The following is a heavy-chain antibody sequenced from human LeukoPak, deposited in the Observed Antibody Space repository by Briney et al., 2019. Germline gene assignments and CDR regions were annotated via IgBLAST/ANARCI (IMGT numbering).Heavy chain of an antibody. CDR1: GGSITSYH. J-gene: IGHJ5*02. V-gene: IGHV3-11*01. CDR2: ISSSGSTI. D-gene: IGHD6-19*01. Sequence: LSLTCTVSGGSITSYHWSWIRQAPGKGLEWVSYISSSGSTIYYADSVKGRFTISRDNAKNSLYLQMNSLRAEDTAVYYCARVVKQWLVNWFDPWGQGTLVTVSS. CDR3: ARVVKQWLVNWFDP.